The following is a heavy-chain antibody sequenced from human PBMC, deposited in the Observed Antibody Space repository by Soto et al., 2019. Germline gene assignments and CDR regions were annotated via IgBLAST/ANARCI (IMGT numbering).Heavy chain of an antibody. D-gene: IGHD3-3*01. Sequence: QVQLQESGPGLVKPSETLSLTCTVSGGSISSDDYYWSWIRQSPGKGLEWIGYISYDGRTYSNPSLKSRVTISVDTSKDQFSLTLSSVTAADTAVYYCARESRWSESPMGFDYWVQGPLVTVSS. CDR3: ARESRWSESPMGFDY. J-gene: IGHJ4*02. V-gene: IGHV4-30-4*01. CDR2: ISYDGRT. CDR1: GGSISSDDYY.